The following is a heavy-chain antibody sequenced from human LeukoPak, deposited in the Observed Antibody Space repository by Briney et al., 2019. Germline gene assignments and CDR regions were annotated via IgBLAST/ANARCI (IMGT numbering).Heavy chain of an antibody. V-gene: IGHV1-2*06. Sequence: ASVKVSCEASGYTFTGYYMHWVRQAPGQGREWMGRINPNSGGTNYAQKFQGRVTMTRDTSISTAYMELSRLRSDDTAVYYCARVGYDSSCYYEYFDYWGQGTLVTVSS. D-gene: IGHD3-22*01. CDR1: GYTFTGYY. CDR3: ARVGYDSSCYYEYFDY. CDR2: INPNSGGT. J-gene: IGHJ4*02.